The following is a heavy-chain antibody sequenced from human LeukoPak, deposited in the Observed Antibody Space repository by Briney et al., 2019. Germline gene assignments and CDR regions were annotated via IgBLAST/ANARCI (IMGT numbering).Heavy chain of an antibody. D-gene: IGHD1-26*01. J-gene: IGHJ4*02. V-gene: IGHV1-24*01. CDR1: GYTLTELS. CDR2: FDPEDGET. Sequence: ASVKVSCKVSGYTLTELSMHWVRQAPGKGLEWMGGFDPEDGETIYAQKFQGRVTMTEDTSTDTAYMELSSLRSEDTAVYYCATGNSGSYDLDYWGQGTLVTVSS. CDR3: ATGNSGSYDLDY.